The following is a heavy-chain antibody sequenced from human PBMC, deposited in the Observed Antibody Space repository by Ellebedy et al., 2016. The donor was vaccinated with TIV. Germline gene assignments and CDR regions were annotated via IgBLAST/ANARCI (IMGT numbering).Heavy chain of an antibody. J-gene: IGHJ6*02. CDR1: GGTFSSYA. V-gene: IGHV1-69*13. CDR2: IIPIFGTA. CDR3: ARGGGPGWGMDV. Sequence: AASVKVSCKASGGTFSSYAISWVRQAPGQGLEWMGGIIPIFGTANYAQKFQGRVTITADESTSTAYMELSSLRSEDTAVYYCARGGGPGWGMDVWGQGTTVTVSS. D-gene: IGHD4-23*01.